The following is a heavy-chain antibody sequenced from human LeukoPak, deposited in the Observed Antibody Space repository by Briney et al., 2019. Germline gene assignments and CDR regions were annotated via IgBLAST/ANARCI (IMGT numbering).Heavy chain of an antibody. CDR1: GGSISSYY. J-gene: IGHJ3*02. V-gene: IGHV4-59*12. CDR3: AKSNGYGLIDI. Sequence: SETLSLTCTVSGGSISSYYWSWIRQPPGKALEWLGNIFYSGSTYYSPSLKSRVTISLDTSRNQFSLKLNSVTAADTAVYYCAKSNGYGLIDIWGQGTMVTVSS. D-gene: IGHD3-10*01. CDR2: IFYSGST.